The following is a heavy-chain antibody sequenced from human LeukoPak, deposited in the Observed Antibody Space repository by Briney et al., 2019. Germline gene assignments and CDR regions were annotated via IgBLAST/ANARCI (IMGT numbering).Heavy chain of an antibody. Sequence: GGSLRLSCAASGFTFSSYGMHWVRQAPGKGLEWVAVIWFDGSNKFYRDFVRGRFTISRDDSKNTLYLQMHSLRVEDTAVYYCTGDSGEYRSEWYFDLWGRGTLVTVSS. CDR1: GFTFSSYG. J-gene: IGHJ2*01. V-gene: IGHV3-33*01. CDR3: TGDSGEYRSEWYFDL. CDR2: IWFDGSNK. D-gene: IGHD6-19*01.